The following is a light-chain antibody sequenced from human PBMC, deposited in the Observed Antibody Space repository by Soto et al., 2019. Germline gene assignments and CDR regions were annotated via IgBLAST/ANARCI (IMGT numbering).Light chain of an antibody. Sequence: IVLTQSPATLSLSPGERATLSCRASQSVSSYLAWYQQKPGQAPRLLIYDASNRATGIPARFSGSGSGTDFTLTISSLEPEDFAVYYCQQRSNWPRSITFGHGTRLEVK. CDR2: DAS. CDR1: QSVSSY. CDR3: QQRSNWPRSIT. V-gene: IGKV3-11*01. J-gene: IGKJ5*01.